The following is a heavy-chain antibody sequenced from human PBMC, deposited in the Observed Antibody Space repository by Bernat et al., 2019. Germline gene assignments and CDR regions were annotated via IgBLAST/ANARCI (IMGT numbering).Heavy chain of an antibody. D-gene: IGHD2-2*01. CDR2: ISGSGGST. CDR3: AKDPLTVVVPPSFAY. CDR1: GFTFSSYA. V-gene: IGHV3-23*01. Sequence: EVQLLESGGGLVQPGGSLRLSCAASGFTFSSYAMSWVRQAPGKGLEWVSAISGSGGSTSYADSVKGRFTISIDNTKTTQYLKMNSLGAEDTAVCYCAKDPLTVVVPPSFAYLGQKTLVTVSS. J-gene: IGHJ4*02.